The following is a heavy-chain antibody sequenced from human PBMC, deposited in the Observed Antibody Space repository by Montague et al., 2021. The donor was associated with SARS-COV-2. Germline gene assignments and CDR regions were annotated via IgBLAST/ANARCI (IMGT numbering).Heavy chain of an antibody. J-gene: IGHJ6*02. CDR1: GDSVSSKSAA. D-gene: IGHD2-2*01. Sequence: CAISGDSVSSKSAAWNWIRQSPSRGLEWLGRTYYRSQWYEDYVVSVKGRITIKPDTSKNQFSLHLESVSPDDTALYYCARGAYHDLYYYYHGMDVWGRGTTVSVSS. CDR2: TYYRSQWYE. CDR3: ARGAYHDLYYYYHGMDV. V-gene: IGHV6-1*01.